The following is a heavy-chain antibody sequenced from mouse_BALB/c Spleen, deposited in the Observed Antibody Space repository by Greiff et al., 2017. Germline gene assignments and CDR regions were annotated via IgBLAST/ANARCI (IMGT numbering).Heavy chain of an antibody. CDR1: GYTFTDYA. J-gene: IGHJ2*01. CDR3: ARRDPYGSSPFDY. V-gene: IGHV1S137*01. Sequence: VQLVESGAELVRPGVSVKISCKGSGYTFTDYAMHWVKQSHAKSLEWIGVISTYYGDASYNQKFKGKATMTVDKSSSTAYMELARLTSEDSAIYYCARRDPYGSSPFDYWGQGTTLTVSS. D-gene: IGHD1-1*01. CDR2: ISTYYGDA.